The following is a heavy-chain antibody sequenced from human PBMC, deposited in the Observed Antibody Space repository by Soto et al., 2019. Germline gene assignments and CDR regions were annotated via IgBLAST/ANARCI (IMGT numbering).Heavy chain of an antibody. CDR2: ISAYNGNT. Sequence: GASVKVSCKASGYTFTSYGISWVRQAPGQGLEWMGWISAYNGNTNYAQKLQGRVTMTTDTSTSTAYMELRSLRSDDTAVYYCARDSSSGYPRYYYGMDVWGQGTTVTVSS. CDR1: GYTFTSYG. D-gene: IGHD3-3*01. CDR3: ARDSSSGYPRYYYGMDV. V-gene: IGHV1-18*01. J-gene: IGHJ6*02.